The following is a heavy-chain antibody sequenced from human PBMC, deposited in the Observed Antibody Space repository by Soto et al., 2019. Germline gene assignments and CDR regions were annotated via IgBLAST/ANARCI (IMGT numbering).Heavy chain of an antibody. CDR2: MNPNSGNT. CDR1: GYTFTSYD. CDR3: ARDQYCSGGSCSQVDY. Sequence: ASVKVSCKASGYTFTSYDINWVRQATGQGLEWMGWMNPNSGNTGYAQKFQGRVTMTRNTSISTAYMELSSLRSDDTAVYYCARDQYCSGGSCSQVDYWGQGTLVTVPS. V-gene: IGHV1-8*01. D-gene: IGHD2-15*01. J-gene: IGHJ4*02.